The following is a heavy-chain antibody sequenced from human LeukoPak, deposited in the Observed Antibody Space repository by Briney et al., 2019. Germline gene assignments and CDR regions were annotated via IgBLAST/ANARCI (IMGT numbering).Heavy chain of an antibody. Sequence: SETLSLTCAVSGASISSHYWSCIRQPPGKGLEWIGYTSGSISDNPSLKSRVAVSVDPCQNQVSLSPTSVNAADTAVYYCARVLAIFGLDTTDFYMDVWGKGTTVTVSS. D-gene: IGHD3/OR15-3a*01. CDR2: TSGSI. J-gene: IGHJ6*03. V-gene: IGHV4-59*11. CDR1: GASISSHY. CDR3: ARVLAIFGLDTTDFYMDV.